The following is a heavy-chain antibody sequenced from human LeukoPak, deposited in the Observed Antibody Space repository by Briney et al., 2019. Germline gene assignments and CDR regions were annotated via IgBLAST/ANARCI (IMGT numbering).Heavy chain of an antibody. CDR2: MNPNSGNT. J-gene: IGHJ4*02. CDR1: GYTFTSYD. V-gene: IGHV1-8*01. CDR3: AGTYDSSGYYYVFDY. D-gene: IGHD3-22*01. Sequence: ASVKVSCKASGYTFTSYDINWVRQATGQGLEWMGWMNPNSGNTGYAQKFQGRVTMTRDTSISTAYMELSRLRSDDTAVYYCAGTYDSSGYYYVFDYWGQGTLVTVSS.